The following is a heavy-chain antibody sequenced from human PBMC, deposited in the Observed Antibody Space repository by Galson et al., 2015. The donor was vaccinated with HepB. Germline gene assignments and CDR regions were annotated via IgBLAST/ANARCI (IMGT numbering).Heavy chain of an antibody. V-gene: IGHV3-23*01. D-gene: IGHD3-22*01. CDR1: GFTFSSYA. J-gene: IGHJ6*02. Sequence: SLRLSCAASGFTFSSYAMCWVRQAPGKGLEWVSAISGSGGSTYYADSVKGRFTISRDNSKNTLYLQMNSLRAEDTAVYYCAKSPITMIEGNYYYYGMDVWGQGTTVTVSS. CDR2: ISGSGGST. CDR3: AKSPITMIEGNYYYYGMDV.